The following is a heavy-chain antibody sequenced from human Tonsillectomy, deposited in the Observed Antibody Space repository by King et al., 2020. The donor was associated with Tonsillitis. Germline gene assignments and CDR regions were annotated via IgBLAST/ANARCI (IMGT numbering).Heavy chain of an antibody. Sequence: VQLQQWGAGLLKPSETLSLTCAVYGGSFSGYYWSWIRQPPGKGLEWIGEINHSGSTNYNPSPNSRVTISVNTSKNQFSLKLSSVTAADTAVYYCARDPSLTGADAFDIWGQGTMVTVSS. CDR3: ARDPSLTGADAFDI. D-gene: IGHD7-27*01. V-gene: IGHV4-34*01. CDR2: INHSGST. CDR1: GGSFSGYY. J-gene: IGHJ3*02.